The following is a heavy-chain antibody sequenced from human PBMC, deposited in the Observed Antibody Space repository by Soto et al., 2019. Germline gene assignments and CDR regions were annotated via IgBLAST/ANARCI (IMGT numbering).Heavy chain of an antibody. CDR2: ISSSGDII. J-gene: IGHJ4*02. CDR1: GFTFSDHY. Sequence: LRLSCAASGFTFSDHYMSWIRQAPGKGLEWVSYISSSGDIIYYADSVKGRFTISRDNAKNSLYLQMNSLRAEDTAVYYCARDLGYYDSSGYFDYWGQGTLVTVSS. CDR3: ARDLGYYDSSGYFDY. D-gene: IGHD3-22*01. V-gene: IGHV3-11*01.